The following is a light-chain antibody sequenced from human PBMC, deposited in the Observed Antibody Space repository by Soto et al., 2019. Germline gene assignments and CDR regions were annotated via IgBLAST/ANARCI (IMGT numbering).Light chain of an antibody. CDR1: QSVSSY. CDR2: DAS. Sequence: EIVLTQSPATLSLSPGERATLSCRASQSVSSYLAWYQQKPGQAPRLLIYDASNRATGIPARFSGSGSGTDFTLTISCLEPEDFALYYCQQRSNWPPTFGGGTKVDIK. CDR3: QQRSNWPPT. J-gene: IGKJ4*01. V-gene: IGKV3-11*01.